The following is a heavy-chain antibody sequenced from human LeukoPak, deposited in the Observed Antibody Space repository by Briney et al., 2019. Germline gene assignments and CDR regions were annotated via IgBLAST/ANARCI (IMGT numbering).Heavy chain of an antibody. J-gene: IGHJ3*02. V-gene: IGHV4-31*03. CDR2: IYYSGST. D-gene: IGHD6-13*01. CDR3: ARSSSSWHDAFDI. CDR1: GGSISSGGYY. Sequence: SQTLSLTCTVSGGSISSGGYYWSWIRQHPEKGLEWIGYIYYSGSTYYNPSLKSRVTISVDTSKNQFSLKLSSVTAADTAVYYCARSSSSWHDAFDIWGQGTMVTVSS.